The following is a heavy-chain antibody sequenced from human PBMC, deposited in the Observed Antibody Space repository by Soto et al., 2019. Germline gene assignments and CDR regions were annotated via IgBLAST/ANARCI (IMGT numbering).Heavy chain of an antibody. Sequence: QITLKESGPTLVKPTQTLTLTCTFSGFSLRTSGVGVGWIRQPPGKALEWLALIYWDDDKRYSPSLKSRLTITKDTSKNQVVLTMTNMDPVDTATYYCAHRPGDYDTVWYYFDYWGQGTLVTVSS. V-gene: IGHV2-5*02. J-gene: IGHJ4*02. CDR2: IYWDDDK. CDR3: AHRPGDYDTVWYYFDY. D-gene: IGHD4-17*01. CDR1: GFSLRTSGVG.